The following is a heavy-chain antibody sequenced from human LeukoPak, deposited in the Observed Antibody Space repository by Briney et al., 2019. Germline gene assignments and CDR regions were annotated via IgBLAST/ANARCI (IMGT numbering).Heavy chain of an antibody. Sequence: AGGSLRLSCAASGLTLSDHYMDWVRQAPGKGLEWVGRTRNKAKSYTTEYAASVKGRFSISRDDSKNSLYLQMNSLKAEDTAVCYCTRVFYGDNFDYWGQGTLVTVSS. CDR1: GLTLSDHY. D-gene: IGHD4-17*01. J-gene: IGHJ4*02. CDR3: TRVFYGDNFDY. CDR2: TRNKAKSYTT. V-gene: IGHV3-72*01.